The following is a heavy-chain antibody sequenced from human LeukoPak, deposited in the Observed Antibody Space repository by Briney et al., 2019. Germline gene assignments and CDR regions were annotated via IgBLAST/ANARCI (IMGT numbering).Heavy chain of an antibody. D-gene: IGHD6-19*01. CDR1: GGTFSSYA. CDR3: AACDPQWLGTLRYDY. J-gene: IGHJ4*02. V-gene: IGHV1-69*13. Sequence: SVKVSCKASGGTFSSYAISWVRQAPGQGLEWMGGIIPIFGTANYAQKFQGRVTITADESTSTAYMELSSLRSEDTAVYYCAACDPQWLGTLRYDYWGQGTLVTVSS. CDR2: IIPIFGTA.